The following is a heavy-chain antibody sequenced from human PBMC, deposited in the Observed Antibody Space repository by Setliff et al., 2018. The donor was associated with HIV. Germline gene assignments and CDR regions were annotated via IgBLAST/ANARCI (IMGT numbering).Heavy chain of an antibody. J-gene: IGHJ4*02. D-gene: IGHD2-2*02. V-gene: IGHV4-4*07. Sequence: PSETLSLTCSVSGGSMSTYYWSWIRQPAGKGLEWIGRIYSSGSTIYNPSLKSRLTISLDTSKNQFSLKPSSVTAADTAVYYCARQERYCTSADCYRYFNYWGQGTLVTVS. CDR3: ARQERYCTSADCYRYFNY. CDR1: GGSMSTYY. CDR2: IYSSGST.